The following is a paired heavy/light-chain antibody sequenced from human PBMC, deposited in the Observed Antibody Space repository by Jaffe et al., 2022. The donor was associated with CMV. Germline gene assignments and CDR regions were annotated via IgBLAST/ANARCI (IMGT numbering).Heavy chain of an antibody. CDR2: IGASGDSI. D-gene: IGHD1-1*01. CDR3: ATDPSVELAAIWARHLDY. CDR1: GFTFSTYA. V-gene: IGHV3-23*01. Sequence: EVQLLESGGGLVQPGESLRLSCAVSGFTFSTYAMNWVRQAPGKGLEWVSSIGASGDSIYYADSVKGRFTISRDNSKSTLYLQMNSLRGEDTAVYYCATDPSVELAAIWARHLDYWGQGTLVTVSS. J-gene: IGHJ4*02.
Light chain of an antibody. CDR2: AAS. CDR3: LQHNSFPLT. J-gene: IGKJ4*01. Sequence: DIQMTQSPSSLSASVGDRVTITCRASQGIRNDLAWYQQKPGKAPKRLIFAASNLQSGVPSRFSGSGSGTEFTLTISSLQPEDFATYYCLQHNSFPLTFGGGTKVEIK. V-gene: IGKV1-17*01. CDR1: QGIRND.